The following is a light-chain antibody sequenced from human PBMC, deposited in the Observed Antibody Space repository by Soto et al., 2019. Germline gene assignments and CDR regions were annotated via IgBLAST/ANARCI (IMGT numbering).Light chain of an antibody. J-gene: IGKJ4*01. CDR1: QSIDRSY. V-gene: IGKV3-20*01. CDR2: GAS. Sequence: EIVLTQSPGTLSLSPGERATLFCRASQSIDRSYLAWYQKKPGQSPRLLISGASKRATGIPDRFSGSGSGTDFSLTISRLAPEDYAVYYCQEYGTSPRLTFGGGTKVDIK. CDR3: QEYGTSPRLT.